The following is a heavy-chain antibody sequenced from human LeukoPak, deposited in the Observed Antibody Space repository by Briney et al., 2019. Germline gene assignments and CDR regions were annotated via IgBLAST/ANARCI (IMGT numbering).Heavy chain of an antibody. Sequence: GGSLRLSCAASGFTFSSYGMHWVRQAPGKGLEWVAVISYDGSNKYYADSVKGRFTISRDNSRNTLYLQMNSLRAEDTAVYYCAKVFSGGGSGWYEPRPYFDYWGQGTLVTVSS. CDR1: GFTFSSYG. D-gene: IGHD6-19*01. CDR3: AKVFSGGGSGWYEPRPYFDY. V-gene: IGHV3-30*18. CDR2: ISYDGSNK. J-gene: IGHJ4*02.